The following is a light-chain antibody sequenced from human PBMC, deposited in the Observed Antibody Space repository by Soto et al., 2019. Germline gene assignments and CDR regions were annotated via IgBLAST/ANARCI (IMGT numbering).Light chain of an antibody. V-gene: IGKV1-17*03. CDR3: QQLNAHPLR. Sequence: THCPSAMSESVGDRVTIICRASQGTSSYLAWFQQKPGRAPKLLIYGASTLQSGAPARFSGSGSGTDFTLTISNLQPEDFATYYCQQLNAHPLRFGQGTRLDIK. CDR1: QGTSSY. CDR2: GAS. J-gene: IGKJ5*01.